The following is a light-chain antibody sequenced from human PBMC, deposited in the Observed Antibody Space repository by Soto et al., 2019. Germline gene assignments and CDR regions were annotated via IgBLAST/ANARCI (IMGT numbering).Light chain of an antibody. V-gene: IGKV3-15*01. J-gene: IGKJ5*01. Sequence: ETVMTQSPATLSLSPGERATLSCRASQSVSSKLVWYQQKPGQAPRLLIYGASTRAAGVPARFSGSGSGTEFTLTISSLESEDVAVYYCQQCHKWPRITFGPGTRLEIK. CDR2: GAS. CDR1: QSVSSK. CDR3: QQCHKWPRIT.